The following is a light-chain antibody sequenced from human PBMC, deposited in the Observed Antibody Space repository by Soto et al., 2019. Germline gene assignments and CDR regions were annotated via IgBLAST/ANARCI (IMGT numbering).Light chain of an antibody. J-gene: IGLJ2*01. CDR1: SSNIGAGYD. Sequence: QSVLTQPPSVSGAPGQRVTISCTGSSSNIGAGYDVHWFQQLPGTAPKLLIYGNSNRPSGVPERFSGSKSGNTATLSITRVGVGDEADYYCQVWDSGTDHAVFGGGTKLTVL. CDR2: GNS. V-gene: IGLV1-40*01. CDR3: QVWDSGTDHAV.